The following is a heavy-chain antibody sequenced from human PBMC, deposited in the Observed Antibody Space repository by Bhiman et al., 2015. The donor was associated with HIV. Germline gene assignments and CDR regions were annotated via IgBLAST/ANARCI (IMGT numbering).Heavy chain of an antibody. Sequence: VQLVESGGGVVQPGRSLRLSCAASGFTFSSDEMNWVRQAPGKGLEWVSYISSSGSTIYYADSVKGRFTISRDNAKNSLYLQMNSLRAEDTAVYYCARDRGYSYALNYMDVWGQGTTVTVSS. J-gene: IGHJ6*02. V-gene: IGHV3-48*03. CDR2: ISSSGSTI. CDR3: ARDRGYSYALNYMDV. CDR1: GFTFSSDE. D-gene: IGHD5-18*01.